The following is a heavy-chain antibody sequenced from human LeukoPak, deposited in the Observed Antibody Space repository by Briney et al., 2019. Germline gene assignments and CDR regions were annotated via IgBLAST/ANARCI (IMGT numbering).Heavy chain of an antibody. V-gene: IGHV4-59*01. CDR3: AITGGSEDY. D-gene: IGHD7-27*01. J-gene: IGHJ4*02. Sequence: WETLSLTCTVSGGSISSYYWSWIRQPPGEGLEWIGYIYYSGRTNYNASLKSRVTISVDLSKNQFSLNLSSVTAADTAVYYWAITGGSEDYWGQGALVTVSS. CDR2: IYYSGRT. CDR1: GGSISSYY.